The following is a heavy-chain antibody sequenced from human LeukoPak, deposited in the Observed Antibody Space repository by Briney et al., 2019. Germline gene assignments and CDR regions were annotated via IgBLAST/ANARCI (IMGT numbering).Heavy chain of an antibody. Sequence: GGSLRLSCAASGXTFSSYAMSWVRQAPGKGREWVSAISGSSGHTYYADSVKGRFTISRDNSKNTLYLQMNSLRAEDTAVYYCAKVGFSEMEWLLYSDHWGQGTLVTVSS. CDR2: ISGSSGHT. D-gene: IGHD3-3*01. CDR1: GXTFSSYA. J-gene: IGHJ4*02. CDR3: AKVGFSEMEWLLYSDH. V-gene: IGHV3-23*01.